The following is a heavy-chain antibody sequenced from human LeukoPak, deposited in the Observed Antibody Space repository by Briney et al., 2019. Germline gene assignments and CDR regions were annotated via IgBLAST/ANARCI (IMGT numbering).Heavy chain of an antibody. CDR1: GGTFSSYA. V-gene: IGHV1-69*05. J-gene: IGHJ4*02. Sequence: SVKVSCKASGGTFSSYAISWVRQATGQGLEWMGRIIPIFGTANYAQKFQGRVTITTDESTSTAYMELSSLRSEDTAVYYCARDHGYGGYAEITYYFDYWGQGTLVTVSS. CDR2: IIPIFGTA. CDR3: ARDHGYGGYAEITYYFDY. D-gene: IGHD5-12*01.